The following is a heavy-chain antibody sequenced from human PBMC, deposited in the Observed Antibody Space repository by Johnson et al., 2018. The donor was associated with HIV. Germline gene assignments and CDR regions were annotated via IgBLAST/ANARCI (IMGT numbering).Heavy chain of an antibody. CDR1: GFTFSSYA. J-gene: IGHJ3*02. V-gene: IGHV3-30*04. D-gene: IGHD6-6*01. CDR2: ISYDGSNK. CDR3: ARGRSSSSTAAFDI. Sequence: QVQLVESGGGVVQPGGSLRLSCAGSGFTFSSYAMHWVRQAPGKGLEWVAVISYDGSNKYFADSVKGRFTISRDNSKNTLYLQMKSLRGEDTAVYSCARGRSSSSTAAFDIWGQGTMVTVSS.